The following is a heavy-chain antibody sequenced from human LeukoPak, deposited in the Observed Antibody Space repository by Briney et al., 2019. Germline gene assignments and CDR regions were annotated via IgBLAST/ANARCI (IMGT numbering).Heavy chain of an antibody. CDR3: ATFRFLGT. Sequence: PGGSLRLSCAASGFTFSSYSMNWVRQTPGKGLEWVSSISSSSSYIYYADSVKGRFTISRDNAKNSLYLQMNSLRAEDTAIYYCATFRFLGTWGQGTMVTVSP. V-gene: IGHV3-21*04. J-gene: IGHJ3*01. CDR1: GFTFSSYS. CDR2: ISSSSSYI. D-gene: IGHD3-3*01.